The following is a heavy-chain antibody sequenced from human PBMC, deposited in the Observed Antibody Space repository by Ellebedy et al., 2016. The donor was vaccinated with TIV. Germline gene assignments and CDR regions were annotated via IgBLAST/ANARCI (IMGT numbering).Heavy chain of an antibody. D-gene: IGHD4-23*01. CDR1: GFTFSTYS. J-gene: IGHJ4*02. CDR2: IGSSSSYI. Sequence: GGSLRLXCAASGFTFSTYSMNWVRQAPGKGLEWVSCIGSSSSYIYYADSVKGRFTISRDNAKNSLYLQMNSLRAEDTAVYYCARGASGLTPASFNDCWGQGTLVTVSS. V-gene: IGHV3-21*06. CDR3: ARGASGLTPASFNDC.